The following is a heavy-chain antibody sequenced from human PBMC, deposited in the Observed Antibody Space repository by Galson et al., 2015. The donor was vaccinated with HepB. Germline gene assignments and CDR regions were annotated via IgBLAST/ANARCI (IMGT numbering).Heavy chain of an antibody. Sequence: SVKVSCKASGFTFTSSAVQWVRQARGQRLEWIGWIVVGSGTTNYAQKFQDRVTITRDMSTSTAYMELSSLRSEDTAVYYCAAGAEVGVDSSSEYPAYYYYDGMDVWGQGTTVTVSS. V-gene: IGHV1-58*01. CDR3: AAGAEVGVDSSSEYPAYYYYDGMDV. D-gene: IGHD6-13*01. CDR2: IVVGSGTT. J-gene: IGHJ6*02. CDR1: GFTFTSSA.